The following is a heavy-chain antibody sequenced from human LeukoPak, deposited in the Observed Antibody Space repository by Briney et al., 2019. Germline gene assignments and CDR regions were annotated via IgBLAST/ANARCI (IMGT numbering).Heavy chain of an antibody. CDR2: IFPGDSDT. CDR3: ARSSGVSGSYDY. Sequence: GESLKISCKGSGYSFTTYWIGWVRQMPGKGLEWMGIIFPGDSDTRYSPSFQGQVTISADKSISTAYLQWSSLKASDTAIYYCARSSGVSGSYDYWGQGTLLTVSS. V-gene: IGHV5-51*01. D-gene: IGHD1-26*01. J-gene: IGHJ4*02. CDR1: GYSFTTYW.